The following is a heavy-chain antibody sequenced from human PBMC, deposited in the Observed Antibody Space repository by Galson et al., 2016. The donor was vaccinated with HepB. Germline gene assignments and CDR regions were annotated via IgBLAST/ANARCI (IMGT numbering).Heavy chain of an antibody. Sequence: SLRLSCAASGITFNTYNMVWVRQAPGKGLEWVSYISTSSSPISYRDSVKGRFTISRDNTKNSLYLQLNSLRAEDTAVYYCARIMKTGTPSHFDYWGQGTLVTVSS. J-gene: IGHJ4*02. D-gene: IGHD1-7*01. CDR1: GITFNTYN. CDR3: ARIMKTGTPSHFDY. CDR2: ISTSSSPI. V-gene: IGHV3-48*04.